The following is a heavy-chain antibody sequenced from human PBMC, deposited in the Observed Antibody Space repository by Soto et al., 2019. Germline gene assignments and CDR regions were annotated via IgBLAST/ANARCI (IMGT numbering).Heavy chain of an antibody. V-gene: IGHV3-21*01. CDR3: AGYYYDSSGYPY. J-gene: IGHJ4*02. CDR1: GFTFSSYS. CDR2: ISSSSSYI. D-gene: IGHD3-22*01. Sequence: GGSLRLSCAASGFTFSSYSMNWVRQAPGKGLEWVSSISSSSSYIYYADSVRGRFTISRDNAKNSLYLQMNSLRAEDTAVYYCAGYYYDSSGYPYWGQGTLVTVSS.